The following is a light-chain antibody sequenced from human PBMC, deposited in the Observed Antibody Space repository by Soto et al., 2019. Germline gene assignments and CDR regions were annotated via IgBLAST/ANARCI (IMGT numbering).Light chain of an antibody. J-gene: IGKJ1*01. V-gene: IGKV3-15*01. Sequence: EIVITQSPATLSVSPGERATLSCRASQSVSSNLAWYQQKPGQAPRLLIYGASTRATGIPARFSGSGSGTEFTLTISSLQSEDFAVYYCQQYNNWPHWTFGQGTKVDIK. CDR3: QQYNNWPHWT. CDR1: QSVSSN. CDR2: GAS.